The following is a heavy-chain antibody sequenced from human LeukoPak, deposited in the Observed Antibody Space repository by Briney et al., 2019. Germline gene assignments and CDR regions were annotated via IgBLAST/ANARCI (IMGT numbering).Heavy chain of an antibody. V-gene: IGHV4-61*02. J-gene: IGHJ4*02. CDR3: ARDWGPSAATPYYFDY. Sequence: SETQSLTCIVSGGFISTGNYYWSWIRQPAGKGLEWIGRIYTTGSTNYNPSLKSRVTISVDTSKNKFSLNLSSVTAADTAVYYCARDWGPSAATPYYFDYWGQGTLVTVSS. D-gene: IGHD6-13*01. CDR2: IYTTGST. CDR1: GGFISTGNYY.